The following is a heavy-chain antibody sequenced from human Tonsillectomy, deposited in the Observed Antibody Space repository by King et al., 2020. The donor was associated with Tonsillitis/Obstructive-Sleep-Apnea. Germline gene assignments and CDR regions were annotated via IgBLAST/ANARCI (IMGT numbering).Heavy chain of an antibody. CDR1: GFTFSTSA. V-gene: IGHV3-23*04. CDR3: AKVRYYFDSSGYYSGYDY. CDR2: ISGSGGRT. J-gene: IGHJ4*02. Sequence: VQLVESGGGLVQPGGSLRLPCAASGFTFSTSAMGWVRQAPGKGLEWVSAISGSGGRTYYADSVKGRFTIFRDNSKNTLYLQMNSLRADDTAVYYCAKVRYYFDSSGYYSGYDYWGQGTLVTVSS. D-gene: IGHD3-22*01.